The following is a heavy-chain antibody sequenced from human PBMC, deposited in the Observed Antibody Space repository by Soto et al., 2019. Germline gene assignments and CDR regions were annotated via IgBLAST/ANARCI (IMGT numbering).Heavy chain of an antibody. V-gene: IGHV1-2*04. J-gene: IGHJ6*02. D-gene: IGHD6-13*01. Sequence: SSVKVSCKASGYTFTGYYMHWVRQAPGQGLEWMGWINPNSGGTNYAQKFQGWVTMTRDTSISTAYMELSRLRSDDTAVYYCARTSIAAAGPSLAVDPLYHYGLAVWSQRTTVTVFS. CDR1: GYTFTGYY. CDR2: INPNSGGT. CDR3: ARTSIAAAGPSLAVDPLYHYGLAV.